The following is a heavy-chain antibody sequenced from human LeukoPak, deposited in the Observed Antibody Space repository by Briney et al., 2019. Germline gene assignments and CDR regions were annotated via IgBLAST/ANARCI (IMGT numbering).Heavy chain of an antibody. D-gene: IGHD3-3*01. CDR3: AKGADFWSGYYFDY. V-gene: IGHV3-20*04. CDR2: INWNGGST. Sequence: GGSLRLSCAASGFTFDDYGMSWVRQAPGKGLEWVSGINWNGGSTGYADSVKGRFTISRDNSKNTLYLQMNSLRAEDTALYYCAKGADFWSGYYFDYWGQGTLVTVSS. CDR1: GFTFDDYG. J-gene: IGHJ4*02.